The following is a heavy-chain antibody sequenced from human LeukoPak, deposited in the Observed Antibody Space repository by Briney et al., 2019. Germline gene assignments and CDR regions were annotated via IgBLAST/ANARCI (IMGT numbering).Heavy chain of an antibody. CDR3: ARVAGYSASGSADY. J-gene: IGHJ4*02. D-gene: IGHD6-13*01. CDR2: ISAYNGNT. Sequence: WVQQXXGQGLEWMGWISAYNGNTNYAQKLQGRVTMTTDTSTSTAYTELRSLRSDDTAVYYCARVAGYSASGSADYWGQGTLVTVSS. V-gene: IGHV1-18*01.